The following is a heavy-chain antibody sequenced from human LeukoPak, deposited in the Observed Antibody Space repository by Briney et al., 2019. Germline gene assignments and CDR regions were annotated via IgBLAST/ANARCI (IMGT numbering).Heavy chain of an antibody. CDR2: IYPGDSDT. D-gene: IGHD3-22*01. CDR1: GYSFTSSW. Sequence: GECLKVSCKGSGYSFTSSWIGCVRQMPGKGLEWMGIIYPGDSDTRYSPSFQGQVTISADKSIRTAYLQWSSLKASDTAMYYCARQINDYYDSSGYNYYYYMDVWGKGTTVTVSS. CDR3: ARQINDYYDSSGYNYYYYMDV. J-gene: IGHJ6*03. V-gene: IGHV5-51*01.